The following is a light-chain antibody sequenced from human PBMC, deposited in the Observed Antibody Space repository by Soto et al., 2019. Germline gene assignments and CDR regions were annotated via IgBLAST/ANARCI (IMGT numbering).Light chain of an antibody. CDR2: EGN. CDR3: SSYAGSRVL. CDR1: NSDVGYYNL. V-gene: IGLV2-23*01. Sequence: QSVLTQPASVSASPGQSITISCTGTNSDVGYYNLVSWYQQYPHKAPKLIIYEGNKRPSGVSNRFSGSKSGNTASLTISGLQAADEADYYCSSYAGSRVLFGGGTKVTVL. J-gene: IGLJ2*01.